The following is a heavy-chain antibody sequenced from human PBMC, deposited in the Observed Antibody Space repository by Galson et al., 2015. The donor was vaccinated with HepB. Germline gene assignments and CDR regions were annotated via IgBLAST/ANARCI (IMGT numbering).Heavy chain of an antibody. D-gene: IGHD6-19*01. CDR2: ISSSGSTI. J-gene: IGHJ4*02. V-gene: IGHV3-48*03. Sequence: SLRLSCAASGFTFSSYEMNWARQAPGKGLEWVSYISSSGSTIYYADSVKGRFTISRDDAKNSLYLQMNSLRAEDTAVYYCARGYSSGWYYDYWGQGTLVTVSS. CDR3: ARGYSSGWYYDY. CDR1: GFTFSSYE.